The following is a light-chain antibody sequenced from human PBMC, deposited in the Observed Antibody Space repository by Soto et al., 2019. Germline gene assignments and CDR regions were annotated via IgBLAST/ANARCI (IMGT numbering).Light chain of an antibody. Sequence: IQMTQSHSTLSASGGARVTITCRASQSISSWLAWYQQKPGKSPKLLIYDAASLEVGVPSRFSGSGSGTEFTLTISSLQPDDFATYYCHHYTQTFGQGTKVDI. V-gene: IGKV1-5*01. CDR3: HHYTQT. CDR2: DAA. CDR1: QSISSW. J-gene: IGKJ1*01.